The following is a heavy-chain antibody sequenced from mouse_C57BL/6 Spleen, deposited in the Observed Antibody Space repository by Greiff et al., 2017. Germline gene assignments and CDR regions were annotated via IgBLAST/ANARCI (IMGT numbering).Heavy chain of an antibody. CDR3: ARDGRYYYFDY. Sequence: EVKLVESGPGLVKPSQSLSLTCSVTGYSITSGYYWNWIRQFPGNKLEWMGYISYDGSNNYNPSLKNRISITRDTSKNQFFLKLNSVTTEDTATYYCARDGRYYYFDYWGQGTTLTVSS. CDR2: ISYDGSN. J-gene: IGHJ2*01. CDR1: GYSITSGYY. V-gene: IGHV3-6*01. D-gene: IGHD1-1*01.